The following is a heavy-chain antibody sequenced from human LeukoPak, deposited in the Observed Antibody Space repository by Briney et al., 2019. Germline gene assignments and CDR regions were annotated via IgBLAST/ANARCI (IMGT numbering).Heavy chain of an antibody. Sequence: GGSLRLSCAASGFTFGSYSMSWVRQAPGKGLEWVSVISAGGITTYYADSVKGRFTISRDNSKNTLYLQMNSLRAEDTAVYYCAKDRIVVVTDGAFDIWGQGTMVTVSS. CDR1: GFTFGSYS. CDR3: AKDRIVVVTDGAFDI. D-gene: IGHD3-22*01. V-gene: IGHV3-23*01. J-gene: IGHJ3*02. CDR2: ISAGGITT.